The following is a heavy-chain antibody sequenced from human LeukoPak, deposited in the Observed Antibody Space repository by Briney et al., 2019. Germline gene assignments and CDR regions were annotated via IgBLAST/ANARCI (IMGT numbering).Heavy chain of an antibody. CDR3: ATSWARRIY. D-gene: IGHD7-27*01. V-gene: IGHV3-23*01. J-gene: IGHJ4*02. CDR2: LSGTGGTT. CDR1: GFTFSSYA. Sequence: GGSLRLSCAASGFTFSSYAMSWVRQAPGKGLEWVSALSGTGGTTYYADSVKGRFTISRDNSKNTLYLQMNSLRAEDTAVYYCATSWARRIYWGQGTLVTVSS.